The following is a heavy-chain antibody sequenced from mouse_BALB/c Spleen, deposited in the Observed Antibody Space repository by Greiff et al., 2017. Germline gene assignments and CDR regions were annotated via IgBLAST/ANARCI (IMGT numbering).Heavy chain of an antibody. V-gene: IGHV5-17*02. D-gene: IGHD1-1*01. CDR3: ARGGGYYGSCSWFAY. CDR1: GFTFSSFG. Sequence: EVQLVESGGGLVQPGGSRKLSCAASGFTFSSFGMHWVRQAPEKGLEWVAYISSGSSTIYYADTVKGRFTISRDNPKNTLFLQMTSLRSEDTAMYYCARGGGYYGSCSWFAYWGQGTLVTVSA. CDR2: ISSGSSTI. J-gene: IGHJ3*01.